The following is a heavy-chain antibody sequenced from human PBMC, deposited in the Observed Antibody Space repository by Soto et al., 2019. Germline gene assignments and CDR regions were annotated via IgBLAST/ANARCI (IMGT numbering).Heavy chain of an antibody. CDR3: ARDLVVVVAATNYGMDV. CDR2: INSDGSST. Sequence: PGGSLRLSCAASGFTFSSYWMHWVRQAPGKGLVWVSRINSDGSSTSYADSVKGRFTISRDNAKNTLYLQMNSLRAEDTAVYYCARDLVVVVAATNYGMDVWGQGTTVTVSS. J-gene: IGHJ6*02. V-gene: IGHV3-74*01. D-gene: IGHD2-15*01. CDR1: GFTFSSYW.